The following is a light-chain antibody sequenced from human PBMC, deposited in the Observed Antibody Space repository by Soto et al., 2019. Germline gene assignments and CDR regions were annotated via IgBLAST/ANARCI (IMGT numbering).Light chain of an antibody. V-gene: IGLV2-14*01. CDR3: SSYTSSSTLLE. CDR2: DVS. CDR1: SSDVGGYNY. J-gene: IGLJ3*02. Sequence: SALTQPASVSGSPGQSITISCTGTSSDVGGYNYVSWYQQHPGKAPKLMIYDVSNRPSGVSNRFSGSKSGNTASLTISGLQAEDEADYYCSSYTSSSTLLEFGGGTKLTVL.